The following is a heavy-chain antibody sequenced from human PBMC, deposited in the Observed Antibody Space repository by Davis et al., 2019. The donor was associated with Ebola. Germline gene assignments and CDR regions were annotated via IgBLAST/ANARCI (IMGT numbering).Heavy chain of an antibody. CDR2: IKGDGSQR. D-gene: IGHD3-9*01. Sequence: GESLKISCTGTGFAFSTYWIHWIRQVQGQGLVWVSHIKGDGSQRNYADSVRGRFTLSRDNTKNTVYLQMNSLTVEDSGVYYCARVPRVGDKDGYIWGHGTTVTVSS. CDR3: ARVPRVGDKDGYI. J-gene: IGHJ3*02. V-gene: IGHV3-74*01. CDR1: GFAFSTYW.